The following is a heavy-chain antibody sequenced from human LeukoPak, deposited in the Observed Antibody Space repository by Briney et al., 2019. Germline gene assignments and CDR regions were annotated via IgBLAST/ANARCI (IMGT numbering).Heavy chain of an antibody. V-gene: IGHV1-2*02. CDR2: IRGDTGDT. J-gene: IGHJ4*02. Sequence: ASVKVFCKTSGYTLSDYYMHWVRQAPGQGLEWMGWIRGDTGDTDSPQKFQGRVTMTRDTSSNTAYMELSRLTFDDTARYFCARVRGNSCDYWGQGTLVTVSS. D-gene: IGHD6-13*01. CDR3: ARVRGNSCDY. CDR1: GYTLSDYY.